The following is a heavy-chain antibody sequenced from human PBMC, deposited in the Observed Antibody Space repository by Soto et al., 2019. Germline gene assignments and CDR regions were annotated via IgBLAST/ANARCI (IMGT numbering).Heavy chain of an antibody. CDR3: ERDLYPSSAPFDP. D-gene: IGHD6-6*01. CDR1: GYAFTTYA. V-gene: IGHV1-3*01. CDR2: INAGNGDT. J-gene: IGHJ5*02. Sequence: ASLKVSCKASGYAFTTYAIHWVRQAPGRSLEWMGWINAGNGDTKFSQKFQGRVTITRDTSASTTYMELSSLRSEDTAVYYCERDLYPSSAPFDPWGQGTLVTVSS.